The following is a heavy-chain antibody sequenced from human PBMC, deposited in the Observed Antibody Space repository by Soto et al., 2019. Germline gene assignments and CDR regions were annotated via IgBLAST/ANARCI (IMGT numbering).Heavy chain of an antibody. CDR2: ISYDSTKT. CDR1: GFTFNSYG. CDR3: ARTRSAWSDFHYYSLDV. J-gene: IGHJ6*02. D-gene: IGHD1-26*01. Sequence: QVQLVESGGGVVQPGRSLRLSCAASGFTFNSYGMHWVRQGPGNGLEWVAFISYDSTKTYYADSVKGRFTISRDNSNSAPYFQMNSLTGEDTAVYYCARTRSAWSDFHYYSLDVWGQGTTVTVSS. V-gene: IGHV3-30*03.